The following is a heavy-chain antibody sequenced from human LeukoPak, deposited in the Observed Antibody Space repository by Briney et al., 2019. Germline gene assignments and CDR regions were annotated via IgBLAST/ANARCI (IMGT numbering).Heavy chain of an antibody. CDR3: ARGTYYDSSGYENWFDP. CDR2: INPNSGGT. D-gene: IGHD3-22*01. V-gene: IGHV1-2*02. J-gene: IGHJ5*02. CDR1: RYTFTGYY. Sequence: ASVKVSCKASRYTFTGYYMHWVRQAPGQGLEWMGWINPNSGGTNYAQKFQGRVTMTRDTSISTAYMELSRLRSDDTAVYYCARGTYYDSSGYENWFDPWGQGTLVTVSS.